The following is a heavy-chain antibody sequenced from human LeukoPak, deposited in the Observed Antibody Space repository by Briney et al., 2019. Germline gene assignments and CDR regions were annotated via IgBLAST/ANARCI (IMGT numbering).Heavy chain of an antibody. CDR1: GGXISSYY. Sequence: SETLSLTCTVSGGXISSYYWSWIRQPPGRGLQWIGYIYSSGSTNYNPSLKSRVTISVDTSRNQFSLKLSSVTAADTAVYYCARRNYGDYDHYFDQWGQGALVTVSS. D-gene: IGHD4-17*01. CDR2: IYSSGST. J-gene: IGHJ4*02. V-gene: IGHV4-59*08. CDR3: ARRNYGDYDHYFDQ.